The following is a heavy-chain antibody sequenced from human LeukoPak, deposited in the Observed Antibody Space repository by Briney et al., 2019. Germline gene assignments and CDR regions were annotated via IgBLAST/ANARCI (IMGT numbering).Heavy chain of an antibody. D-gene: IGHD3-9*01. CDR2: ITSGSSYR. V-gene: IGHV3-21*01. CDR3: ARHEIRYDILTGLYYYYYMDV. Sequence: PGGSLRLSCAASGFTFSSYNMNWVRQAPGKGLEWVSSITSGSSYRFYADSVKGRFTISRDNAKNSLYLQMNSLRAEDTAVYYCARHEIRYDILTGLYYYYYMDVWGKGTTVTISS. J-gene: IGHJ6*03. CDR1: GFTFSSYN.